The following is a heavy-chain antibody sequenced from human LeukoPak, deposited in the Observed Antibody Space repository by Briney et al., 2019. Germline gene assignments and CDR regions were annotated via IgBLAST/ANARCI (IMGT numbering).Heavy chain of an antibody. D-gene: IGHD3-16*01. V-gene: IGHV4-59*08. CDR3: ARRKTQGGPIDS. CDR2: IYYSGST. J-gene: IGHJ5*01. Sequence: PSETLSLTCTVSGDSIHSFYWSWVRQPPGQGLEWIGYIYYSGSTNYNPSLKSRITISVDTSKNQFSLRLSSVTAADTAIYYCARRKTQGGPIDSWGQGTLVTVSS. CDR1: GDSIHSFY.